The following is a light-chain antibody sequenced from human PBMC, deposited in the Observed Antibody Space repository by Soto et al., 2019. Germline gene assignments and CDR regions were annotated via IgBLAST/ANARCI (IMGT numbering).Light chain of an antibody. CDR1: SSDVGGYKY. CDR2: EVN. V-gene: IGLV2-14*01. Sequence: QSALTQPASVSGSPGQSITISCTGTSSDVGGYKYVSWYQQHPGKAPKLMIYEVNNRPSGVSSRFSGSKSGNTASLTISGLQAEDEADYYCSSYTSSTTLYVFGTGTKVTVL. J-gene: IGLJ1*01. CDR3: SSYTSSTTLYV.